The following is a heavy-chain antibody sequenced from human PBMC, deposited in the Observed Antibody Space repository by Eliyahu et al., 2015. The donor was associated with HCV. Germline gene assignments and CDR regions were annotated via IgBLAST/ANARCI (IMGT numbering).Heavy chain of an antibody. CDR1: GYTFSDYY. Sequence: QVQLVQSGAEVKKPGASVKVSCKASGYTFSDYYLHWVRQAPGQGLEWMGWINPDSGGTNXAQKFQGRVTMTRDMSISTADMQLSRLTSDDTAVYYCARDYSPPNIQLWXGAFDYWGQGSLVTVSS. CDR2: INPDSGGT. J-gene: IGHJ4*02. CDR3: ARDYSPPNIQLWXGAFDY. D-gene: IGHD1-1*01. V-gene: IGHV1-2*02.